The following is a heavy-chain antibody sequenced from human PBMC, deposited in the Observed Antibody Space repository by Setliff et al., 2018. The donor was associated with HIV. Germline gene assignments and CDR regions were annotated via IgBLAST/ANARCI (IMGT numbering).Heavy chain of an antibody. CDR1: GFSLGTRGVG. CDR3: AHNMEYYFGSGSHYYFDY. Sequence: SGPTLVNPTQTLTLTCTFSGFSLGTRGVGVGLIRQPPGKALEWLALIYWNDDKRYSPSLKSRLTITKDTSKNQVVLTLTNMDPVDTATYYCAHNMEYYFGSGSHYYFDYWGQGTLVTVSS. CDR2: IYWNDDK. V-gene: IGHV2-5*01. D-gene: IGHD3-10*01. J-gene: IGHJ4*02.